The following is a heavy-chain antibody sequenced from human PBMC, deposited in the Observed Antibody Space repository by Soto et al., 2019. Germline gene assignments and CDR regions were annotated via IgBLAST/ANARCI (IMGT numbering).Heavy chain of an antibody. D-gene: IGHD3-9*01. CDR3: VRAKFESTGWHQFEF. CDR2: INHCEST. J-gene: IGHJ4*02. CDR1: GASISYGGFS. V-gene: IGHV4-30-2*06. Sequence: SETLARACTVFGASISYGGFSWSWIRQSAGKGLEWIGYINHCESTYFHPSFKSRISMSIDRSRNMFSLNLSSVTAADTAVYYCVRAKFESTGWHQFEFWRQATLVTVSS.